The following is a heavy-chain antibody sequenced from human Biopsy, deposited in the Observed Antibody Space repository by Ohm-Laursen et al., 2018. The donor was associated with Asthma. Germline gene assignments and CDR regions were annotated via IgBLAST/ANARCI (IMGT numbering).Heavy chain of an antibody. Sequence: SLRLSCTASGFTFDEYTMHWVRQAPGKGLEWVSGISWNGATIGYADSVEGRFTISRDNAKNSVFLHMDSLRPEDTAFYYCAKDRSDGVITESFDYWGQGVLVTVSS. CDR3: AKDRSDGVITESFDY. J-gene: IGHJ4*02. CDR2: ISWNGATI. D-gene: IGHD3-22*01. V-gene: IGHV3-9*01. CDR1: GFTFDEYT.